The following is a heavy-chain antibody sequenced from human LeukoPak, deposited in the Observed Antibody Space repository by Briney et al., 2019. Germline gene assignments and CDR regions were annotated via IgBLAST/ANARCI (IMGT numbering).Heavy chain of an antibody. D-gene: IGHD6-6*01. J-gene: IGHJ4*02. CDR1: GFTFSSYN. CDR3: ARGTGIAHPDY. CDR2: IRNDESDK. Sequence: GGSLRLSCAASGFTFSSYNMHWVRQAPGKGLEWVTFIRNDESDKFYADSVKGRFTISRDNSNNTLYLQMYGLRAEDTAVYYCARGTGIAHPDYWGQGTLVTVSS. V-gene: IGHV3-30*02.